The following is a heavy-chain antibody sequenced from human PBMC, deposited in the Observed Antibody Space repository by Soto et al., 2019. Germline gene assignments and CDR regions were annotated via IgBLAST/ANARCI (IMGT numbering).Heavy chain of an antibody. V-gene: IGHV3-21*01. CDR2: ISSSSSYI. CDR3: AIHPRDSIGYWYYFDY. J-gene: IGHJ4*02. Sequence: EVQLVESGGGLVKPGGSLRLSCAASGFTFSSYSMNWVRQAPGKGLEWVSSISSSSSYIYYADSVKGRFTISRDNAKNSLYLQMTSLRAEDTAVYYCAIHPRDSIGYWYYFDYWGQGTLVTVSS. CDR1: GFTFSSYS. D-gene: IGHD3-22*01.